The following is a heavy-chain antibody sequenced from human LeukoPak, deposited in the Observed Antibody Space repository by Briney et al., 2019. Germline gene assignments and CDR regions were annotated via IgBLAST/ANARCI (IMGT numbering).Heavy chain of an antibody. CDR2: ISAYNGDT. CDR1: GYTFTSHS. V-gene: IGHV1-18*01. Sequence: ASVKLSCKASGYTFTSHSISWVRQAPGQGLEWMGWISAYNGDTKYAQKTQGRVTMTTDASTSTAYMELRNLTSDDTAVYYCARTSSTTVVTSRWGQGTLVTVSS. D-gene: IGHD4-23*01. CDR3: ARTSSTTVVTSR. J-gene: IGHJ4*02.